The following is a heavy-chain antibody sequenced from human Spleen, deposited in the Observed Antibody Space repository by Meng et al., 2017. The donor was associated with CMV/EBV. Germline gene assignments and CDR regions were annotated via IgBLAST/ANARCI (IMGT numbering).Heavy chain of an antibody. V-gene: IGHV1-2*02. CDR1: GYTFTGYY. D-gene: IGHD1-1*01. Sequence: SMKVSCKASGYTFTGYYIHWVRQAPGQGLEWMGWINPNNGNINYAQKFQGRVTMTRDTSISTAYMELSRLRSDDTAVYYCARGLEQRQLGYYYGMDVWGQGTTVTVSS. CDR2: INPNNGNI. J-gene: IGHJ6*02. CDR3: ARGLEQRQLGYYYGMDV.